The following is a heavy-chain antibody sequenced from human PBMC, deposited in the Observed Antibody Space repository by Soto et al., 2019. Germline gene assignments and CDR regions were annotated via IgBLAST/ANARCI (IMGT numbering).Heavy chain of an antibody. CDR1: GFTFSSCV. V-gene: IGHV3-23*01. Sequence: EVHLLESGGGLVHPGESLRLSCGASGFTFSSCVMTWVRQAPGKGLEWVSCITDSGTGTYYADSVKGRVTISRDNSKNTMYLEMNNLRAEDTGVYYCAKGLINGRWYAEDWGQGTLVTVSS. CDR3: AKGLINGRWYAED. D-gene: IGHD6-13*01. CDR2: ITDSGTGT. J-gene: IGHJ4*02.